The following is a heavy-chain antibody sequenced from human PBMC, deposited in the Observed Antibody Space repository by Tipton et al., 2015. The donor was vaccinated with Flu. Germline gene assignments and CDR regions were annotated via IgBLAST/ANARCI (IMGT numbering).Heavy chain of an antibody. J-gene: IGHJ2*01. D-gene: IGHD5-18*01. CDR1: GDYISSRYY. CDR3: ARHGGYNYGFPRYFDL. Sequence: TLSLTCSVSGDYISSRYYWAWIRQPPGKGLEWIGNIHRSGNTYYNPSLSSRVTMSVDMSKIQFSLKLTSVTAADTAVYYCARHGGYNYGFPRYFDLWGRGTLVTVTS. CDR2: IHRSGNT. V-gene: IGHV4-38-2*01.